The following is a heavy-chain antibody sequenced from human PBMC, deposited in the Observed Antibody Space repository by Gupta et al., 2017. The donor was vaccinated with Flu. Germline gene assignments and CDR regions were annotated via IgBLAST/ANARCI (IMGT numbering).Heavy chain of an antibody. V-gene: IGHV1-8*01. Sequence: VSCKTSGYTFIDYDLNWVRQAAGQGLEWMGWMSPDSGDIVYAQKFRGRVTMTWDTSMSTGYMELSSLRSEDTAVYYCARQLGKGNFWGQRTLVTVSS. J-gene: IGHJ4*02. D-gene: IGHD6-13*01. CDR2: MSPDSGDI. CDR3: ARQLGKGNF. CDR1: GYTFIDYD.